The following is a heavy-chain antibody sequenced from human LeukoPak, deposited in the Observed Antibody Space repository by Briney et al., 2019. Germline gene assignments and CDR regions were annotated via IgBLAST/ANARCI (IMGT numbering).Heavy chain of an antibody. V-gene: IGHV4-39*01. J-gene: IGHJ4*02. CDR1: GGSISSSSYY. D-gene: IGHD5-18*01. CDR2: IYYSGST. Sequence: PSETLSLTCTVSGGSISSSSYYWGWIRQPPGKGLEWIGSIYYSGSTYYNPSLKSRVTISVDTSKNQFSLKLSSVTAADTAVYYCAGPGYSYGQGLFDYWGQGTLVTVSS. CDR3: AGPGYSYGQGLFDY.